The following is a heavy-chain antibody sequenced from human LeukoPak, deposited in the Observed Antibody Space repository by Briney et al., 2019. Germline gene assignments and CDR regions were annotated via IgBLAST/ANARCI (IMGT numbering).Heavy chain of an antibody. CDR2: INHSGST. Sequence: SETLSLTCAVYGGSFSGYYWSWIRQPPGKGLEWIGEINHSGSTNYNPSLKSRVTISVDTSKNQFSLKLSSVTAADTAVHYCARVAAEVVGVPGAIGFGWLRRDYYYMDVWGKGTTVTVSS. D-gene: IGHD2-2*02. CDR3: ARVAAEVVGVPGAIGFGWLRRDYYYMDV. V-gene: IGHV4-34*01. CDR1: GGSFSGYY. J-gene: IGHJ6*03.